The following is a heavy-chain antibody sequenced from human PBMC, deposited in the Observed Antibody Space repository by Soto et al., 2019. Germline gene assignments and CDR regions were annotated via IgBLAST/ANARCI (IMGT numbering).Heavy chain of an antibody. D-gene: IGHD1-1*01. Sequence: GGSLRLSCAASGFTVSSNYMSWVRQAPGKGLEWVSVIYSCGSTYYADSVKGRFTISRDDAKSELYLQMNSLRAEDTAVYYCARGGLEPFDYWGQGALVTVSS. V-gene: IGHV3-66*03. CDR3: ARGGLEPFDY. J-gene: IGHJ4*02. CDR2: IYSCGST. CDR1: GFTVSSNY.